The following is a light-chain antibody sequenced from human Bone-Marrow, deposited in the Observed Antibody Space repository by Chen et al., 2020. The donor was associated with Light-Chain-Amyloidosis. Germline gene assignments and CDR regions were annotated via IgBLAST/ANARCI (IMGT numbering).Light chain of an antibody. CDR1: QTISSSY. V-gene: IGKV3-20*01. CDR2: GSS. J-gene: IGKJ4*01. Sequence: EIVLTQSPGTLSLSPGEGANLSCRASQTISSSYLTWYQQKFGQAPRLLIYGSSSRATGIPDRCTGSGSGTDFTITINRLEPEDFAMYYCQQYGTSPLTFGGGTKVEIK. CDR3: QQYGTSPLT.